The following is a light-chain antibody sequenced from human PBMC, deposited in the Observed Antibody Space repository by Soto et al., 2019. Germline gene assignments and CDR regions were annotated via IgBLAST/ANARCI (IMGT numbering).Light chain of an antibody. CDR1: QSLNDW. CDR3: QQYNGYSWA. CDR2: KVS. J-gene: IGKJ1*01. V-gene: IGKV1-5*03. Sequence: DIQMTQSPSTLSASVGDRDTITCRASQSLNDWLAWFQQKPGKAPNLLIYKVSNLESGVPSRFSGSGSGTEFTLTISSLQPDDFATYYCQQYNGYSWAFGQGTKVEIK.